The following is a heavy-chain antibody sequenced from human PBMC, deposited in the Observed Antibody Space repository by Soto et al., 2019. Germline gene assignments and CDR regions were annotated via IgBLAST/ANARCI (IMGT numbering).Heavy chain of an antibody. CDR2: ISNNGDTA. D-gene: IGHD3-16*02. Sequence: GGSLRLSCAASGFTFSSYWMNWVRQAAEKGLEWVASISNNGDTAYYADSVKGRFTISRGNSENTLYLQMNGLRADDTALYFCAKSRVFIGAIVTLLDSWGQGTQVTVSS. CDR3: AKSRVFIGAIVTLLDS. V-gene: IGHV3-23*01. CDR1: GFTFSSYW. J-gene: IGHJ4*02.